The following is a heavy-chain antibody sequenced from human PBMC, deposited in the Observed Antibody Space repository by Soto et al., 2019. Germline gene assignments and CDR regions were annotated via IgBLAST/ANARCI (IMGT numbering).Heavy chain of an antibody. V-gene: IGHV3-23*01. J-gene: IGHJ2*01. CDR1: GFTFNNYA. CDR2: LSTTGATT. D-gene: IGHD3-22*01. Sequence: EVQLLESGGGLVRPGGSLRLSCKASGFTFNNYAMSWVRQVPGKGLEWVSGLSTTGATTYSADSVKGRFNISRDNSKNTLYLEMNSLRVEDTAIYYCTKDLSSGYYWYFDLWGRGTLVTVSS. CDR3: TKDLSSGYYWYFDL.